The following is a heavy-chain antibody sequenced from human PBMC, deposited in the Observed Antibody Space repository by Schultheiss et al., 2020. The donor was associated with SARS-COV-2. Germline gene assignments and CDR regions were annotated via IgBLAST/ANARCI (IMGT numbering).Heavy chain of an antibody. CDR2: IYYSGST. CDR3: ARGSGTIFGVVTMYYYYGMDV. D-gene: IGHD3-3*01. V-gene: IGHV4-30-4*08. Sequence: SETLSLTCTVSGGSIRSGDYYWSWIRQHPGKGLEWIGYIYYSGSTYYNPSLKSRVTISVDTSKNQFSLKLSSVTAADTAVYYCARGSGTIFGVVTMYYYYGMDVWGQGTTVTVSS. J-gene: IGHJ6*02. CDR1: GGSIRSGDYY.